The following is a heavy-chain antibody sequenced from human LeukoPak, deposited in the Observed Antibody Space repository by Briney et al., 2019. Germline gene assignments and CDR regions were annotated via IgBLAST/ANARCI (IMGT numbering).Heavy chain of an antibody. Sequence: GGSLRLSCAVSGFTFRTYAMSWVRQAPGKGLEWVSAFSGSGGTTYYADSVKGRFTISRDNSKNTLYLQMNSLRAEDTAVYYCAKLSTFGDLSRVRFDPWGQGTLVTVSS. CDR1: GFTFRTYA. J-gene: IGHJ5*02. CDR3: AKLSTFGDLSRVRFDP. D-gene: IGHD3-10*01. V-gene: IGHV3-23*01. CDR2: FSGSGGTT.